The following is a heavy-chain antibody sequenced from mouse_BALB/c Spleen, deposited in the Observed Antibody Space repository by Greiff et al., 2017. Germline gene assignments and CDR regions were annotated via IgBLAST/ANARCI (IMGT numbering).Heavy chain of an antibody. CDR2: INSNGGST. J-gene: IGHJ2*01. D-gene: IGHD2-1*01. CDR1: GFTFSSYG. Sequence: DVMLVASGGGLVQPGGSLKLSCAASGFTFSSYGMSWVRQTPDKRLELVATINSNGGSTYYPDSVKGRFTISRDNAKNTLYLQMSSLKSEDTAMYDCGRDYDGYCDYWGKGTTRTVAS. CDR3: GRDYDGYCDY. V-gene: IGHV5-6-3*01.